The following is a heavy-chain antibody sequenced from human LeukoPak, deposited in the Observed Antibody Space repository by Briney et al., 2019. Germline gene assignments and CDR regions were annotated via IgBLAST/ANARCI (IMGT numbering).Heavy chain of an antibody. CDR3: ASWVLLSGASGYSYGYDY. V-gene: IGHV3-21*01. J-gene: IGHJ4*02. D-gene: IGHD5-18*01. CDR2: ISSSSSYI. Sequence: GRSLRLSCAASGFTFSSYAMHWVRQAPGKGLEWVSSISSSSSYIYYADSVKGRFTISRDNAKNSLYLQMNSLRAEDTAVYYCASWVLLSGASGYSYGYDYWGQGTLVTVSS. CDR1: GFTFSSYA.